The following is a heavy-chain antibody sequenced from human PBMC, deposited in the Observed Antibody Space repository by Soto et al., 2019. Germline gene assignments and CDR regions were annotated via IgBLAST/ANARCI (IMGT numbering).Heavy chain of an antibody. CDR3: AHRRSARSWNGGFDY. CDR1: GFSLCTSGVG. V-gene: IGHV2-5*01. D-gene: IGHD1-1*01. J-gene: IGHJ4*02. CDR2: IYWNDDK. Sequence: QITLKESGPTLVKLTQTLTLTCTFSGFSLCTSGVGVGWIRQPPGKALEWLPLIYWNDDKRYSPSLKSRLTLTKDTSKHPVVLTMATPDSVDTATYYCAHRRSARSWNGGFDYWGQGTLVTVSA.